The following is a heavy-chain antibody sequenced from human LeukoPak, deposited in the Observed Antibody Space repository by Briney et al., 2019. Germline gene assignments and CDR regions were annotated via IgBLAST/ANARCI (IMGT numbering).Heavy chain of an antibody. CDR3: ARGSGYAGVFDY. J-gene: IGHJ4*02. CDR2: IYYSGST. V-gene: IGHV4-31*03. D-gene: IGHD5-12*01. Sequence: SQTLSLTCTVSGGSISSGGYYWIWIRQPPGKGLEWIGYIYYSGSTYYNPSLKSRVTISVDTSKTQFSLKLSAVTAADTAVYYCARGSGYAGVFDYWGQGTLVTVSS. CDR1: GGSISSGGYY.